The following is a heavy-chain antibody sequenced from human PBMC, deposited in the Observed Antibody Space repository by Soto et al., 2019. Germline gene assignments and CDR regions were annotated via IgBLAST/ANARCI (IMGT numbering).Heavy chain of an antibody. CDR2: IIPIFGTA. V-gene: IGHV1-69*13. Sequence: ASVKVSCKASGGTFSSYAISWVRQAPGQGLEWMGGIIPIFGTANYAQKFQGRVTITADESTSTAYMELSSLRSEDTAVYYCARGSPMVRNAFDIWGQGTMVTVSS. CDR3: ARGSPMVRNAFDI. D-gene: IGHD5-18*01. J-gene: IGHJ3*02. CDR1: GGTFSSYA.